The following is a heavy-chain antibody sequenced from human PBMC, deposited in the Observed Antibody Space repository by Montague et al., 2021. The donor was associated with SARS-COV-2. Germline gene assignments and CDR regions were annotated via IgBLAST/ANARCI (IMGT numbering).Heavy chain of an antibody. D-gene: IGHD3-10*01. CDR1: GGSFSGYY. CDR3: ARGRLILLWFGELLSGGDYYCMDV. Sequence: ETLSLTCAVYGGSFSGYYWSWIRQPPGKGLEWIGEINHSGSTNYTPSLKSRVTISVDTSKNLFSLKLSSVTAADTAVYYCARGRLILLWFGELLSGGDYYCMDVWGQGTMVTVSS. CDR2: INHSGST. V-gene: IGHV4-34*01. J-gene: IGHJ6*02.